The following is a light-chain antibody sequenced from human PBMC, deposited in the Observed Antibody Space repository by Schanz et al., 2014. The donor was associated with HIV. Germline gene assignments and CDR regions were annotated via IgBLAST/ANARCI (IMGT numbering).Light chain of an antibody. CDR1: QNIDYW. CDR2: QAS. Sequence: DIQMTQSPSTLSASVGDRVTITCRASQNIDYWLTWYQQKPGRTPNLLIYQASTLKSGAPSRFSGSGSGTEFTLTISGLQPDDIATYYCQQYQSSSWTFGQGTKVEI. J-gene: IGKJ1*01. V-gene: IGKV1-5*03. CDR3: QQYQSSSWT.